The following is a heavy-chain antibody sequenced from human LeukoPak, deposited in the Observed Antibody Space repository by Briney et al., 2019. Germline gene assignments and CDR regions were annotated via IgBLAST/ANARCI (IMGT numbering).Heavy chain of an antibody. V-gene: IGHV3-23*01. CDR3: AKPQEAAAEHTTFDY. J-gene: IGHJ4*02. CDR2: ISGSGGST. Sequence: PGGSLRLSCAASGFTFSSYAMSWVRQAPGKGLEWVSAISGSGGSTYYADSVKGRFTISRDNSKNTLYLQMNSRRAEDTAVYYCAKPQEAAAEHTTFDYWGQGTLVTVSS. CDR1: GFTFSSYA. D-gene: IGHD6-25*01.